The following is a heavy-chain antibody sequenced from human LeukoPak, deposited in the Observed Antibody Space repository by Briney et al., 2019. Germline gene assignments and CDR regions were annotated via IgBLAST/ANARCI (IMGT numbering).Heavy chain of an antibody. J-gene: IGHJ4*02. Sequence: SETLSLTCTVSGGSISGGDYYWSWIRQPPGKGLEWIGYIYYSGSSYYNPSLKSRVTISVDTSKNQFSLKLSSVTAADTAVYYCARELVSDTAMVDYWGQGTLVTVSS. D-gene: IGHD5-18*01. CDR1: GGSISGGDYY. CDR2: IYYSGSS. CDR3: ARELVSDTAMVDY. V-gene: IGHV4-30-4*08.